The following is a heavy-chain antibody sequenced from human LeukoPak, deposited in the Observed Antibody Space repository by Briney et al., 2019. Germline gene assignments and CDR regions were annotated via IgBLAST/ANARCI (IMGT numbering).Heavy chain of an antibody. CDR1: GGSISSGVYY. CDR3: ARGRHPKTKFDY. CDR2: IYYSGST. D-gene: IGHD1-7*01. Sequence: PSQTLSLTCTVSGGSISSGVYYWSWIRQHPGKGLEWIGYIYYSGSTYYNPSLKSRVTISVDTSKNQFSLKLSSVTAADTAVYYCARGRHPKTKFDYWGQGTLVTVSS. V-gene: IGHV4-31*03. J-gene: IGHJ4*02.